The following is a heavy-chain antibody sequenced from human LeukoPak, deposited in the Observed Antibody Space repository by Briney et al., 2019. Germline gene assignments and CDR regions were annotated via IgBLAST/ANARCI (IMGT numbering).Heavy chain of an antibody. V-gene: IGHV3-74*01. J-gene: IGHJ4*02. CDR3: ARQYQLDY. D-gene: IGHD2-2*01. CDR2: INNDGSST. Sequence: GGSLRLSCAVSGFTFSSHWMFWVRQVPGKGLEWVSQINNDGSSTTYADSVKGRFTISRDNAKNTLFLQMNSLRAEDTAVYFCARQYQLDYWGQGTLVTVSS. CDR1: GFTFSSHW.